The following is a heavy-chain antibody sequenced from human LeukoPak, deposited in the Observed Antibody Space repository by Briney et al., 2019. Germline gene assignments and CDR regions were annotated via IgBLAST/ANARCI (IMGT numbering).Heavy chain of an antibody. D-gene: IGHD1-1*01. CDR2: ISTSSSYI. CDR1: GFTFSTYS. J-gene: IGHJ4*02. CDR3: ARDQDWNDRGGLDY. V-gene: IGHV3-21*01. Sequence: AGGSLRLSCAASGFTFSTYSMNWVRQAPGKGLEWVSFISTSSSYIYYADSVKGRFTISRDNSKNSLYLQMNSLRAEDTAVYYCARDQDWNDRGGLDYWGQGTLVIVSS.